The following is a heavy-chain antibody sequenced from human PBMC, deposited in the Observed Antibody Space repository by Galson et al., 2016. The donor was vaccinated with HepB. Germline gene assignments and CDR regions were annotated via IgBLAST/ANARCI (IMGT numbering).Heavy chain of an antibody. D-gene: IGHD5-12*01. J-gene: IGHJ4*02. Sequence: LRLSCAASGFTFSSYAVSWVRQAPGKGLEWVAASSGRGTEYYAGSVRGRFTVSRDNSKNTLYLQLNGLRVEDTAIYYCAKQRGHPVNSYYFDYWGQGALVTVSS. V-gene: IGHV3-23*01. CDR1: GFTFSSYA. CDR3: AKQRGHPVNSYYFDY. CDR2: SSGRGTE.